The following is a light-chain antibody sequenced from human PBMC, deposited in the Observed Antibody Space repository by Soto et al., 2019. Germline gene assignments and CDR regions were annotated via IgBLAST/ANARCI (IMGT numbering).Light chain of an antibody. CDR1: QGISSY. CDR3: QQYYSYPRT. J-gene: IGKJ1*01. CDR2: AAS. V-gene: IGKV1-8*01. Sequence: AILITESPSSFSASTGDRVTLTCRASQGISSYLAWYQQKPGKAPKLLIYAASTLQSGVPSRFSGSGSGTDFTLTISCLQSEDFATYYCQQYYSYPRTFGQGTKVDIK.